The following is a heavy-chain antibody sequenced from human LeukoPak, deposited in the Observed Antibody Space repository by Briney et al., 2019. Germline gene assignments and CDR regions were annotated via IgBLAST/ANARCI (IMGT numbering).Heavy chain of an antibody. V-gene: IGHV3-23*01. J-gene: IGHJ4*02. D-gene: IGHD2-2*01. CDR3: AKVLGLVCLDY. CDR1: GFTFSSYA. Sequence: GGSLRLSCAASGFTFSSYAMSWVRQAPGKGLEWVSTISGSGGGTYYADSVKGRITISRDNSRNTVYLQMNSLRAEDTAVYYCAKVLGLVCLDYWGQGTLVTVSS. CDR2: ISGSGGGT.